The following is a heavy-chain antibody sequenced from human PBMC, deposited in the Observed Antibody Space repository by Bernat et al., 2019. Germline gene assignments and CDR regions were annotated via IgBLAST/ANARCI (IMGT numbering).Heavy chain of an antibody. CDR3: ARLSGGSYYAY. J-gene: IGHJ4*02. CDR2: IYESGST. D-gene: IGHD3-10*01. CDR1: NSSFTDGYY. V-gene: IGHV4-38-2*02. Sequence: QVQLQESGPGLVKPSETLSLTCTVSNSSFTDGYYWGWIRQPPGKGLEWIGTIYESGSTYYSPSLKSRLTISIDTPKNHLSLRLSSVTAADTAIYYCARLSGGSYYAYCGQLTLVTISS.